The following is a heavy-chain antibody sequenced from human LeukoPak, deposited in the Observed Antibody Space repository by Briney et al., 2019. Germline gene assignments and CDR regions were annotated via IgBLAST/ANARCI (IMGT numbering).Heavy chain of an antibody. J-gene: IGHJ4*02. CDR2: FDPEDGET. CDR3: AKERGYRQLDRH. Sequence: ASVKVSCKVSGYTLTELSMHWVRQAPGKGLEWMGGFDPEDGETIYAQKFQGRVTMTEDTSTDTAYMELSSLRAEDTAVYYCAKERGYRQLDRHWGQGTLVTVSS. D-gene: IGHD6-13*01. V-gene: IGHV1-24*01. CDR1: GYTLTELS.